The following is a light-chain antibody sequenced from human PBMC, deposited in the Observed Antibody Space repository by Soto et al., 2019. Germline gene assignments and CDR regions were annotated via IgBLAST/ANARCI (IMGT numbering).Light chain of an antibody. V-gene: IGKV3-20*01. CDR2: GAS. Sequence: EIVLTQSPATLSLSPGERATISCRASQSVSGTYLAWYQKKPGPAPRLLIYGASSRATGIPDRFSGSGSGTDFTLTISRLEPEDFAVYYCQQYGSSSWTFGQGTKVEIK. CDR1: QSVSGTY. J-gene: IGKJ1*01. CDR3: QQYGSSSWT.